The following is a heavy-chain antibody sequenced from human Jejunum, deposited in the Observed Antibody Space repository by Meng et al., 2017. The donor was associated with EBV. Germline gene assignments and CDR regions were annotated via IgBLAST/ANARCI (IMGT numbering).Heavy chain of an antibody. CDR2: IYYSGST. V-gene: IGHV4-4*02. J-gene: IGHJ4*02. CDR3: VRGGDYCLVY. D-gene: IGHD2-21*02. Sequence: QLTVSGQGLAKPSGTRSLPCAVAGDSIDSRNWWSWVRQSPERGLEWIGEIYYSGSTNYNPSLKSRVTILVDRSENHFSLHLSSVTAADTAVYYCVRGGDYCLVYWGQGTLVTVSS. CDR1: GDSIDSRNW.